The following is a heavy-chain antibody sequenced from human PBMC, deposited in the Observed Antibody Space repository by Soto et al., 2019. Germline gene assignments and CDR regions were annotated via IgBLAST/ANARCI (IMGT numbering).Heavy chain of an antibody. J-gene: IGHJ3*02. CDR2: INPSGAST. D-gene: IGHD3-10*01. V-gene: IGHV1-46*02. CDR1: GYSFNSYY. CDR3: ASDYNAYQRQHVFDI. Sequence: QVQLVQSGAEVKKPGASVKVACKASGYSFNSYYMHWVRQAPGQGPEWMGVINPSGASTSYAQKFQGRVTQTRDTSTSTVYMELSSLRSEDTALYYCASDYNAYQRQHVFDIWGQGTLVTVSS.